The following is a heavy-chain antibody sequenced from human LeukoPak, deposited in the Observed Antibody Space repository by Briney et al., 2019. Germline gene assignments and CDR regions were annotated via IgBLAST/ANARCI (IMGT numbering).Heavy chain of an antibody. J-gene: IGHJ6*02. D-gene: IGHD2-2*02. CDR1: GFTFSSYA. CDR2: ISGSGGST. Sequence: GGSLRLSCAASGFTFSSYAMSWVRQAPAKVLEWVSAISGSGGSTYYADSVKGRFPISRDNSKNTLYLQMNSLRAEDTAVYYCAKADCSSTSCYIGEYYYYGMDVWGQGTTVTVSS. CDR3: AKADCSSTSCYIGEYYYYGMDV. V-gene: IGHV3-23*01.